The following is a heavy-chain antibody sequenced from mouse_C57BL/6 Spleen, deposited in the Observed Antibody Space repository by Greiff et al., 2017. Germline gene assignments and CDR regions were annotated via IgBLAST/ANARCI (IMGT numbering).Heavy chain of an antibody. V-gene: IGHV1-82*01. J-gene: IGHJ1*03. CDR3: ERNYDGSSYWWYFDV. CDR2: IYPGDGDT. Sequence: SGPELVKPGASVKISCKASGYAFSSSWMNWVKQRPGKGLEWIGRIYPGDGDTNYNGKFKGKATLTADKSSSTAYMQLSSLTSEDSAVYFCERNYDGSSYWWYFDVGGTGTTVTVSS. CDR1: GYAFSSSW. D-gene: IGHD1-1*01.